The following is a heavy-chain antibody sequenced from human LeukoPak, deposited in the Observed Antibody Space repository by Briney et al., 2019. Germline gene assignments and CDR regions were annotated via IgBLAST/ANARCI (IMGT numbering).Heavy chain of an antibody. CDR3: ARELDIGYTAYDY. Sequence: ASVKVSCKASGGTFSSYAISWVRQAPGQGLEWMGGIIPIFGTANYAQKFQGRVTITADESTSTAYMELSSLRSEDTAVYYCARELDIGYTAYDYWGQGTLVTVSS. J-gene: IGHJ4*02. D-gene: IGHD2-2*02. CDR1: GGTFSSYA. V-gene: IGHV1-69*13. CDR2: IIPIFGTA.